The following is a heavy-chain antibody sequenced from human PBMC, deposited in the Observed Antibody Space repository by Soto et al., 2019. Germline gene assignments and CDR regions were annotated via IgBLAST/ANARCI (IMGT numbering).Heavy chain of an antibody. D-gene: IGHD3-22*01. J-gene: IGHJ3*02. CDR3: ARDQGATYYYDSIGAFDI. Sequence: EVQLVETGGGLIQPGGSLRLSCAASGFTVSSNYMSWVRQAPGKGLEWVAVIYSGGSTYYADSVKGRFTISRDNSKNTLYLQRNSLRSEVTAGYYCARDQGATYYYDSIGAFDIWGQGTMVTVSS. V-gene: IGHV3-53*02. CDR1: GFTVSSNY. CDR2: IYSGGST.